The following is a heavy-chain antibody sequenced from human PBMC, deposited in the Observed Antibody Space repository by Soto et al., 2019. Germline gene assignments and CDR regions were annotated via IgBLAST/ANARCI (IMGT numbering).Heavy chain of an antibody. CDR1: GFTVSSNY. CDR2: IYSGGST. CDR3: ARDLLLVGSGELLSYDY. D-gene: IGHD3-10*01. V-gene: IGHV3-53*01. J-gene: IGHJ4*02. Sequence: PGGSLRLSCAASGFTVSSNYMSWVRQAPGKGLEWVSVIYSGGSTYYADSVKGRFTISRDNSKNTLYLQRNSLRAEDTAVYYCARDLLLVGSGELLSYDYWGQGTLVTVSS.